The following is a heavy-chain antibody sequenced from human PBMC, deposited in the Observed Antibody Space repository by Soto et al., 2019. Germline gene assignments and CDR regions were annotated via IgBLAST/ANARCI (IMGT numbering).Heavy chain of an antibody. V-gene: IGHV3-33*01. D-gene: IGHD4-4*01. CDR3: ARGPDYSNFGYFDS. CDR2: IWNAGNNK. J-gene: IGHJ4*02. Sequence: QVQLVESGGGVVQPGRSLRLSCAASGFTFSSHAMNWVRQAPGKGLEWVALIWNAGNNKYYADAGSVKGRFTISRDNSRNTRYLEMNSGRADDTGVYYCARGPDYSNFGYFDSWGQGTLVTVSS. CDR1: GFTFSSHA.